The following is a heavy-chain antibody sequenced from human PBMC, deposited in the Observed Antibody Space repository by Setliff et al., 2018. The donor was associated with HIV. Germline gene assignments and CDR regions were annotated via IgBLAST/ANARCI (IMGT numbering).Heavy chain of an antibody. D-gene: IGHD6-19*01. CDR1: GYPFTSYY. CDR3: ARAYTSGWYLELGLSYFDS. Sequence: GASVKVSCKASGYPFTSYYMHWVRQAPGQGLEWMGWINPNSGGTNYAQKFQGRVTMTRDTSIYTAYMELSRLRSDDTALYYCARAYTSGWYLELGLSYFDSWGQGTLVTVSS. J-gene: IGHJ4*02. V-gene: IGHV1-2*02. CDR2: INPNSGGT.